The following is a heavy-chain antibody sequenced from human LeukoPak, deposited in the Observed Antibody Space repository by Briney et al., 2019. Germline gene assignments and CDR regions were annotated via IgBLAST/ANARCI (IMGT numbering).Heavy chain of an antibody. D-gene: IGHD2-2*01. CDR3: ARERGVRLGYCSSTSCGKGGRPFDY. CDR1: GYTFTSYG. V-gene: IGHV1-18*01. CDR2: ISAYNGNT. J-gene: IGHJ4*02. Sequence: VSVKVSCKASGYTFTSYGISWVRQAPGQGLEWMGWISAYNGNTNYAQKLQGRVAMTTDTSTSTAYMELRSLRPDDTAVYYCARERGVRLGYCSSTSCGKGGRPFDYWGQGTLVTVSS.